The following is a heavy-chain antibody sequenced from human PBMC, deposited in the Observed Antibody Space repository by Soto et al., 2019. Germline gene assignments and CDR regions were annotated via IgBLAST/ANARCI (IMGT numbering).Heavy chain of an antibody. Sequence: PSETLSLTCTVSGGSISSYYWSWIRQPPGKGLEWIGYIYYSGSTNYNPSLKSRVTISVDTSKNQFSLKLSSVTAADTAVYYCARHALWFGESPSYYYMDVWGKGATVTVSS. CDR2: IYYSGST. D-gene: IGHD3-10*01. CDR1: GGSISSYY. CDR3: ARHALWFGESPSYYYMDV. V-gene: IGHV4-59*08. J-gene: IGHJ6*03.